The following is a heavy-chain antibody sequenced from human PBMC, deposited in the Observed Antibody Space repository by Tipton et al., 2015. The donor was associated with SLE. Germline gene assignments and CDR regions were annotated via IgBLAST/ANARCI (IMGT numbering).Heavy chain of an antibody. D-gene: IGHD2-2*01. Sequence: SLRLSCAASEFIVGTDYMSWVRQAPGKGLEWVSIISSEDTTSYTDSVKGRFTISRDNSKNTLYLQMNSLRAEDTAVYYCARTSGQGSYDGMDFWVQRITVALSS. CDR2: ISSEDTT. V-gene: IGHV3-53*05. J-gene: IGHJ6*02. CDR3: ARTSGQGSYDGMDF. CDR1: EFIVGTDY.